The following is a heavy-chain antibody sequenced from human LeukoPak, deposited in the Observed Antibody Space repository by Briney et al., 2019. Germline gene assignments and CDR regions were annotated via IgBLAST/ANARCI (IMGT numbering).Heavy chain of an antibody. V-gene: IGHV1-69*04. CDR2: IVPFRDMT. CDR1: GGTFSTYA. J-gene: IGHJ4*02. D-gene: IGHD3-16*01. Sequence: SVKVSCKVSGGTFSTYAITWVRQARGHGLEWVGRIVPFRDMTNYAQRFQDRVTITADKSANIAYMELSSLISEDTAVYYCARGPYDGTYYFDDWGQGTLATVSS. CDR3: ARGPYDGTYYFDD.